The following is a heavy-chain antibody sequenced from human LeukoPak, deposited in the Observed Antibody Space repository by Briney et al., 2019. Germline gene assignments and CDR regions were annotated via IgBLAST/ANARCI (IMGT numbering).Heavy chain of an antibody. V-gene: IGHV3-74*01. CDR2: INSDGSST. J-gene: IGHJ4*02. Sequence: PGGSLRLSCAASGFTFSSYWMHWVRQAPGKGLVWVSRINSDGSSTSYADSVKGRFTISRDNAKTTLYLQMNSLRAEDTAVYYCARGMVVPDPRGNYWGQGTLVTVSS. CDR1: GFTFSSYW. D-gene: IGHD2-21*02. CDR3: ARGMVVPDPRGNY.